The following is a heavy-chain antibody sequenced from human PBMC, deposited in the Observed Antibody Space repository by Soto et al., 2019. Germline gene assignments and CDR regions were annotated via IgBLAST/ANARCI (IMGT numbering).Heavy chain of an antibody. V-gene: IGHV4-61*01. D-gene: IGHD4-17*01. CDR2: VYYSGTT. CDR1: GGSVSDKTYY. J-gene: IGHJ4*02. CDR3: ARTTAVPNTLRSRYFFDY. Sequence: PSETLSRTCSVSGGSVSDKTYYWSWIRQPPGKRLEWIGYVYYSGTTNYNPSLKSRVTISVDLSKNRFSLRLSSVTNADTALYYCARTTAVPNTLRSRYFFDYWGQGTLVTVSS.